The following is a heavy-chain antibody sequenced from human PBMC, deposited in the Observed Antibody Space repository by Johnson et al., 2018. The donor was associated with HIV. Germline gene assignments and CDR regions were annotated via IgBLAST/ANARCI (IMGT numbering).Heavy chain of an antibody. CDR2: IGTKSDNYAT. Sequence: VQLVESGGDLVQPGGSVKLSCEGSGFTFSGSAMHWVRQSPGKGLEWVGHIGTKSDNYATEYAASLKGRFIVSRDDSKNTLYLQMNSLRAEDTAVYYCAKRQPLVGASFWGQGTMVTVSS. V-gene: IGHV3-73*01. CDR3: AKRQPLVGASF. J-gene: IGHJ3*01. D-gene: IGHD1-26*01. CDR1: GFTFSGSA.